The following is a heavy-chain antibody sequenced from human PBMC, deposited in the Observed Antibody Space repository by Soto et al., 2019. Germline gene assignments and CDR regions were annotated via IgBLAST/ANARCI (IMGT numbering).Heavy chain of an antibody. V-gene: IGHV3-33*01. CDR3: ATDRGGYPFDY. D-gene: IGHD6-25*01. CDR2: IWSDGSNK. J-gene: IGHJ4*02. CDR1: GFTFSNYG. Sequence: GSLRLSCAASGFTFSNYGMHWVRQAPGKGLEWVAVIWSDGSNKNYVDSVKGRFTISRDNSRNTLYLQMNSLRAEDTAVYYCATDRGGYPFDYWGPGTLVTVSS.